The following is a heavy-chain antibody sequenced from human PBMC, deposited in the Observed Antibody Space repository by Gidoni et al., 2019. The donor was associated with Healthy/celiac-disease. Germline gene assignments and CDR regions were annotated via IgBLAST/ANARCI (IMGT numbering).Heavy chain of an antibody. CDR2: ISYDGSKK. CDR1: GFTFSSYA. CDR3: ARDQSRRLQPPAEYFQH. Sequence: QVQLVVSGGGVVQPGRFLRLPFAAPGFTFSSYAMHWVRQAPGKGLEWVAVISYDGSKKYYADAVKGRFTISRDNSKNTLYLQMNSLRAEDTAVYYCARDQSRRLQPPAEYFQHWGQGTLVTVSS. D-gene: IGHD6-25*01. J-gene: IGHJ1*01. V-gene: IGHV3-30*01.